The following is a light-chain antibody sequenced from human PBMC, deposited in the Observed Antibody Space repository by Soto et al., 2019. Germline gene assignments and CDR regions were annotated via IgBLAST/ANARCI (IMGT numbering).Light chain of an antibody. V-gene: IGKV3-20*01. CDR1: HSIRGRH. Sequence: EIVLTQSPGTLSLSPGERATLSCRASHSIRGRHLAWYQHKPGQAPRLLISDVSTRAPGIPDRFTGSGSGTDFSLTTRSLEPEDFAVYYCQQFGGSPLFTFGPGTKVDIK. CDR2: DVS. J-gene: IGKJ3*01. CDR3: QQFGGSPLFT.